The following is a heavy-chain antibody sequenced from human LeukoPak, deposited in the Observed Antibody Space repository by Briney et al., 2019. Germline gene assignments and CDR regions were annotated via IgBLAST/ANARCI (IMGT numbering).Heavy chain of an antibody. CDR2: INHSGST. V-gene: IGHV4-34*01. Sequence: PSETLSLTCAVYGGSFSGYYWSWIRQPPGKGLEWIGEINHSGSTNYNPSLKSRVTISVDTSKNQFSLKLSSVTAADTAVYYCARANLAFDYWGQGTLVTVSS. CDR3: ARANLAFDY. J-gene: IGHJ4*02. CDR1: GGSFSGYY. D-gene: IGHD5-12*01.